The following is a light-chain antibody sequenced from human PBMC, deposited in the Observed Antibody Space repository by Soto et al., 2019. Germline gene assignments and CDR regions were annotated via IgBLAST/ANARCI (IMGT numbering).Light chain of an antibody. Sequence: DVVMTQSPLPLPVTLGQPSSISCRSSQSLLHSNGYNYLDWYLQKPGQSPQXVIYTLSSRASGVPERFSGIGSRTDFTLKISRVEAEDVGVYYCMQRREFPITFGQGTRLEIK. J-gene: IGKJ5*01. V-gene: IGKV2-40*01. CDR2: TLS. CDR3: MQRREFPIT. CDR1: QSLLHSNGYNY.